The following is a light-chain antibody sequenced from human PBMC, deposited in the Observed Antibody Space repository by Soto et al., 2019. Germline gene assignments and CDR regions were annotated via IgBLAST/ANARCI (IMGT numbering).Light chain of an antibody. CDR1: SGHSSYA. CDR3: QTWGTGIHV. Sequence: QPALTQSPSASASLGASVKLTCTLSSGHSSYAIAWHQQQPEKGLRYLMKLNSDGSHSKGDGIPDRFSGSSSGAERYLIISSLQSEDEADYYCQTWGTGIHVFGTGTKLTVL. V-gene: IGLV4-69*01. J-gene: IGLJ1*01. CDR2: LNSDGSH.